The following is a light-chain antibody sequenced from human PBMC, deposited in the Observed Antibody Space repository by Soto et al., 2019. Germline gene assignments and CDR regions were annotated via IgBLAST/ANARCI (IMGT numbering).Light chain of an antibody. Sequence: DFQVSQAPATLSALVGDSVIITCRASQSISSWLAWSQQKPGKAPKLLIFDASSLESGVPSRFSGSGSGTEFTLTISSLQPDDFATYYCQHYSTYPWTFGQGTKVDIK. J-gene: IGKJ1*01. CDR3: QHYSTYPWT. CDR2: DAS. CDR1: QSISSW. V-gene: IGKV1-5*01.